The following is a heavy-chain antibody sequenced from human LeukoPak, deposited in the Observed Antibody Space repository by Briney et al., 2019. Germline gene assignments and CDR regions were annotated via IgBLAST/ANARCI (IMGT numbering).Heavy chain of an antibody. D-gene: IGHD1-26*01. CDR2: INPNSGGT. V-gene: IGHV1-2*02. Sequence: GASVKVSCKASGGAFSSYAISWVRQAPGQGLEWMGWINPNSGGTNYAQKFQGRVTMTRDTSISTAYMELSRLRSDDTAVYYCARDDPIVGASWGQGTLVTVSS. J-gene: IGHJ4*02. CDR3: ARDDPIVGAS. CDR1: GGAFSSYA.